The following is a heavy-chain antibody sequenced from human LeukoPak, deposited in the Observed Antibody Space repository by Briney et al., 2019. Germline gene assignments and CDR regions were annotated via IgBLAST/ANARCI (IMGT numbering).Heavy chain of an antibody. Sequence: RQAXGKXXEXXXXVSASGDKTYYADSVKGRFTVSRDNSKDTLYLHMNSLRAEDTALYYCARDIHDSSGYYYDYWGQGTLVTVSS. CDR2: VSASGDKT. V-gene: IGHV3-23*01. D-gene: IGHD3-22*01. CDR3: ARDIHDSSGYYYDY. J-gene: IGHJ4*02.